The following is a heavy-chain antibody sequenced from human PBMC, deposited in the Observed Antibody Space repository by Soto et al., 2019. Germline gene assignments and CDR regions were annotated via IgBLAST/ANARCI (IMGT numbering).Heavy chain of an antibody. CDR1: GYSFTTYW. D-gene: IGHD5-12*01. CDR2: IFPGDSDT. V-gene: IGHV5-51*01. J-gene: IGHJ3*01. Sequence: GESLKSSGKGSGYSFTTYWLAWVLPMPRKGLEYMGIIFPGDSDTRYSPSFQGQVTISADKSVNTAYLQWTSLKASDTAIYYCARARVSTPRLEDPFDVWGQGTMVTVSS. CDR3: ARARVSTPRLEDPFDV.